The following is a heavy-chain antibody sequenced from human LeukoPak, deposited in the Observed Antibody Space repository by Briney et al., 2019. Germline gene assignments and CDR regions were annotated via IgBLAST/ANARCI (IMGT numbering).Heavy chain of an antibody. CDR2: IYHNGVT. V-gene: IGHV4-38-2*02. Sequence: SETLSLTCNVSDYSISSGYYWGWIRQTPGKGLEWFGSIYHNGVTFYNPSLRSRLSISLDTSKNQFSLRLSSVTAADTAVYYCAREGPAADYYYYYYMDVWGKGTTVTVSS. D-gene: IGHD6-13*01. CDR3: AREGPAADYYYYYYMDV. J-gene: IGHJ6*03. CDR1: DYSISSGYY.